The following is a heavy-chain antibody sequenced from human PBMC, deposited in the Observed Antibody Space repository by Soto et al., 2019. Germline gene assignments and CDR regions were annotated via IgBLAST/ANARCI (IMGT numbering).Heavy chain of an antibody. V-gene: IGHV4-39*01. Sequence: QLQLQESGPGLVKPSETLSLTCTVSGGSISSSSYYWGWIRQPPGKGLEWIGSIYYSGSTYYNPSLKSRVTISVDTSKNQVSLKLSSVTAADTAVYYCRGFVVVPAFLRYAFFDYWGQGTLVAVSS. CDR1: GGSISSSSYY. J-gene: IGHJ4*02. CDR2: IYYSGST. D-gene: IGHD2-2*01. CDR3: RGFVVVPAFLRYAFFDY.